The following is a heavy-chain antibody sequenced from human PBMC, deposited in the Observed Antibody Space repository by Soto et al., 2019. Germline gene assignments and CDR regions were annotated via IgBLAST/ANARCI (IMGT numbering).Heavy chain of an antibody. J-gene: IGHJ4*02. V-gene: IGHV3-64*02. CDR2: ISSNGGST. D-gene: IGHD6-19*01. CDR3: ARDGGIGWFFYFDY. CDR1: GFTFSSYA. Sequence: EVQLVESGEGLVQPGGSLRLSCAASGFTFSSYAMHWVRQAPGKGLEYVSAISSNGGSTYYADSVKGRFTISRDNSKNTLYLQMGSLRAEDMAVYYCARDGGIGWFFYFDYWGQGTLVTVSS.